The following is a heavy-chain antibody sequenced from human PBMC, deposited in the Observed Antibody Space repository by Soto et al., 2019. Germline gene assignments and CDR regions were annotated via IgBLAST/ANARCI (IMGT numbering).Heavy chain of an antibody. V-gene: IGHV4-30-4*01. CDR2: IYSGGST. CDR3: GREGAGCRGCSCYSYNWFDP. CDR1: GGSISSGDYY. Sequence: QVQLQESGPGLMKPSQTLPLTCTVSGGSISSGDYYWSWIRQPPGKGLVWSGYIYSGGSTYYNPSLRSRVTIALDTSKDQLSLKLSAVTAADSAVYFCGREGAGCRGCSCYSYNWFDPWGQGSLVTVS. D-gene: IGHD2-15*01. J-gene: IGHJ5*02.